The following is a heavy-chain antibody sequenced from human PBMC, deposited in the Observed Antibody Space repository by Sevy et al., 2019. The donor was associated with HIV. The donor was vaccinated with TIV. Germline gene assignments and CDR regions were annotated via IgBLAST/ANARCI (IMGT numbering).Heavy chain of an antibody. CDR2: ISYDGSNK. CDR1: GFTFSSYG. V-gene: IGHV3-30*18. Sequence: GGSLRLSCAASGFTFSSYGMHWVRQAPGKGLEWVAVISYDGSNKYYADSVKGRFTISRDNSKNTLYLQMNSLRAEDTAVYYWAKDGREPLRGVYYFDYWGQGTLVTVSS. J-gene: IGHJ4*02. D-gene: IGHD1-26*01. CDR3: AKDGREPLRGVYYFDY.